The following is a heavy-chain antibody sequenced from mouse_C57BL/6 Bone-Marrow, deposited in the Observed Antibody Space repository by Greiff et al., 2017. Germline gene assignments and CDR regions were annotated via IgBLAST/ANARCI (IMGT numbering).Heavy chain of an antibody. CDR3: GRLKGYFDF. J-gene: IGHJ2*01. CDR2: ISSGGSYT. CDR1: GFTFSSYG. V-gene: IGHV5-6*01. D-gene: IGHD1-3*01. Sequence: EVKLVESGGDLVKPGGSLKLSCAASGFTFSSYGMSWVRQTPDKRLEWVATISSGGSYTYYPGSVKGRFTISRDNAKNTLYLQMSSLKSEDTAMYSCGRLKGYFDFWGQGTTRTVSS.